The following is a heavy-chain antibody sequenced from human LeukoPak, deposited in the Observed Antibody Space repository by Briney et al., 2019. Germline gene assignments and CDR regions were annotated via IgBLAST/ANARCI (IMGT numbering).Heavy chain of an antibody. V-gene: IGHV4-39*07. CDR2: IYYSGST. J-gene: IGHJ3*02. D-gene: IGHD6-13*01. Sequence: ETLSLTCALSGGSITDYYYNWVRQPPGKGLEWIGSIYYSGSTYYNPSLKSRVTISVDTSKNQFSLKLSSVTAADTAVYYCARDLYSSRTNDAFVIWGQGTMVTVSS. CDR3: ARDLYSSRTNDAFVI. CDR1: GGSITDYY.